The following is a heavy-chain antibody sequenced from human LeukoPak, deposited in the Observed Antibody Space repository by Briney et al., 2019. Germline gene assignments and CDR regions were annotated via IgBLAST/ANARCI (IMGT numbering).Heavy chain of an antibody. CDR3: ARVTYYYDSSGYSESYGMDV. Sequence: SETLSLTCTVSGGSISSYYWSWIRQPPGKGLEWIGYIYYSGSTNYNPSLKSRVTISVDTSKNQFSLELSSVTAADTAVYYCARVTYYYDSSGYSESYGMDVWGQGTTVTVSS. CDR1: GGSISSYY. CDR2: IYYSGST. V-gene: IGHV4-59*01. D-gene: IGHD3-22*01. J-gene: IGHJ6*02.